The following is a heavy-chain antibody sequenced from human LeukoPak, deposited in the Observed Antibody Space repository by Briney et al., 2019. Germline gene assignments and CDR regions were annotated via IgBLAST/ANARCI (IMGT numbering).Heavy chain of an antibody. CDR1: GYTFTSYY. D-gene: IGHD3-22*01. CDR2: INPSGGST. Sequence: ASVNVSCKASGYTFTSYYMHWVRQASGQGLEWMGIINPSGGSTSYAQKFQGRVTMTRDTSTSTVYMELSSLRSEDTAVYYCARDRYYYDSSGYIRGISFDYWGQGTLVTVSS. J-gene: IGHJ4*02. CDR3: ARDRYYYDSSGYIRGISFDY. V-gene: IGHV1-46*01.